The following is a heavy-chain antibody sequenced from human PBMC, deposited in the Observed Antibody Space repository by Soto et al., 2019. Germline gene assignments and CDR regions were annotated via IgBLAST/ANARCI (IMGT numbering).Heavy chain of an antibody. V-gene: IGHV3-48*01. Sequence: EVQLVESGGGLVQPGGSLRLSCAASGFTFSSYSMNWVRQAPGKGLEWVSYISSSSSTIYYADSVKGRFTISRDNAKNSLYLQMNSLRAEDTAVYYCARDTGKTYYVDAFDIWGQGPMVTVSS. J-gene: IGHJ3*02. D-gene: IGHD3-22*01. CDR1: GFTFSSYS. CDR2: ISSSSSTI. CDR3: ARDTGKTYYVDAFDI.